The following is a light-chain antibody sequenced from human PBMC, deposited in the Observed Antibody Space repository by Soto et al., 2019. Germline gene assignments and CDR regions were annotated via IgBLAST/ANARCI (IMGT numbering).Light chain of an antibody. J-gene: IGKJ1*01. V-gene: IGKV1-5*01. CDR3: QKYNSYLWT. CDR2: DAS. CDR1: KIISNY. Sequence: DIQMTQSPSSLSASVGYRVTITCRAIKIISNYLNWYQQKPGKAPKLLIYDASTLESGAPSRFSGSGSGTEFTLTISSLQPDDVATYYCQKYNSYLWTFGQGTKVDI.